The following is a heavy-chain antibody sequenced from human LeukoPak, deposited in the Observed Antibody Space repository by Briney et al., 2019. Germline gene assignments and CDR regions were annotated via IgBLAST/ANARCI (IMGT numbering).Heavy chain of an antibody. J-gene: IGHJ4*02. CDR3: AKDIGNLITYYFDY. CDR1: GFTFGTYW. Sequence: GGSLRLSCGASGFTFGTYWMHWVRQAPGKGLVWVSGINSDGGTTTYADSVKGRFTISRDNAKNSLYLQMNSLRAEDTALYYCAKDIGNLITYYFDYWGQGTLVTVSS. D-gene: IGHD3-10*01. V-gene: IGHV3-74*01. CDR2: INSDGGTT.